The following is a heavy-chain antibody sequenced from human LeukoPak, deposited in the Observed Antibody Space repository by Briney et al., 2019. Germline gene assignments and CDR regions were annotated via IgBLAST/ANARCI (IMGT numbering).Heavy chain of an antibody. Sequence: SVTVSCKASGGTFSSYAISWVRQAPGQGLEWMGRIIPIFGTANYAQKFQGRVTITTDESTSTAYMELSSLRSEDTAVYYCARGRGIQLWLDYWGQGTLVTVSS. CDR1: GGTFSSYA. V-gene: IGHV1-69*05. J-gene: IGHJ4*02. CDR3: ARGRGIQLWLDY. D-gene: IGHD5-18*01. CDR2: IIPIFGTA.